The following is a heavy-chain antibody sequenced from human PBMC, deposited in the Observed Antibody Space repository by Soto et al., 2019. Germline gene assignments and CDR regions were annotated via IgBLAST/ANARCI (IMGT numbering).Heavy chain of an antibody. CDR3: ARGYGNDWDWFDY. V-gene: IGHV3-74*03. CDR2: VNSDGRST. CDR1: GFTFSSHW. J-gene: IGHJ4*02. D-gene: IGHD3-9*01. Sequence: EVHLVESGGDLVQPGGSLRLSCIASGFTFSSHWMHWVRQAPGKGLVWVSRVNSDGRSTTYADSVKGRFTISRDNATKTLHLQMNSLRAEDTAVYYCARGYGNDWDWFDYWGQGTQVAVSA.